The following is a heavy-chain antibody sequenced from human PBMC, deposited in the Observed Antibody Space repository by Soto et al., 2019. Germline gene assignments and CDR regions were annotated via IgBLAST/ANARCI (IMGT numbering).Heavy chain of an antibody. J-gene: IGHJ5*02. V-gene: IGHV4-39*01. CDR3: ARDYFDSSDYTTNWFDP. CDR1: GDSISNSRFY. Sequence: PSETLSLTCSVSGDSISNSRFYWAWIRQPPGEGLEWIGSIYHTGNAYYSPSLKSRVTIFVDTSKNQFSLKLTSVTAADTALYYCARDYFDSSDYTTNWFDPSGRGSLVTVSS. D-gene: IGHD3-22*01. CDR2: IYHTGNA.